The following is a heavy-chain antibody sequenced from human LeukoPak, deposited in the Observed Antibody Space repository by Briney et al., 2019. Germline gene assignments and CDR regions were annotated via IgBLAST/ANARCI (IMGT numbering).Heavy chain of an antibody. D-gene: IGHD4-17*01. CDR1: GFTFSSYG. CDR2: ISYDGSNK. V-gene: IGHV3-30*18. Sequence: GGSLRLSCAASGFTFSSYGMHWVRQAPGKGLEWVAVISYDGSNKYYADSVKGRFTISRDNSKNTLYLQMNSLRAEDTAVYYCAKALDYGDYDYWGQGTLVTVSS. J-gene: IGHJ4*02. CDR3: AKALDYGDYDY.